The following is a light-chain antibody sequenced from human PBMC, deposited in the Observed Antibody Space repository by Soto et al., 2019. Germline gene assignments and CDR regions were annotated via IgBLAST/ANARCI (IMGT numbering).Light chain of an antibody. Sequence: QSVLTQPPSVSGAPGQRVTISCTGSSSNIGAGYDVHWYQQLPGTAPKLLIYGNSNRPSGVPDRFSGSKSSTSASLAITGLQAEDEADYYCQSYDSSLSVSVFGGGTKVTVL. CDR2: GNS. CDR1: SSNIGAGYD. J-gene: IGLJ3*02. CDR3: QSYDSSLSVSV. V-gene: IGLV1-40*01.